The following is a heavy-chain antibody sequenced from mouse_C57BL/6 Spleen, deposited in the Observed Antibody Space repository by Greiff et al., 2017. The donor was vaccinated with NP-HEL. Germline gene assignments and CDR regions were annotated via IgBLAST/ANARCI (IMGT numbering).Heavy chain of an antibody. Sequence: VQLQQSGPELVKPGASVKISCKASGYSFTGYYMNWVKQSPEKSLEWIGEINPSTGGTTYNQKFKAKATLTVDKSSSTAYMQLKSLTSEDSAVYYCARSGDYYDYDNWGQGTTLTVSS. CDR2: INPSTGGT. CDR1: GYSFTGYY. D-gene: IGHD2-4*01. CDR3: ARSGDYYDYDN. J-gene: IGHJ2*01. V-gene: IGHV1-42*01.